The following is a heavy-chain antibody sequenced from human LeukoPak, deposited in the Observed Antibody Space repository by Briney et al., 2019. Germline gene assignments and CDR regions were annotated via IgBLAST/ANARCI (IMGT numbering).Heavy chain of an antibody. V-gene: IGHV1-69*13. Sequence: SVKVSCKAYGGTFSSYAISWVRRAPGQGLEWMGGIIPIFGTANYAQKFQGRVTITADESTSTAYMELSSLRSEDTAVYYCARGLSDYYDSSGYNYYYYGMDVWGQGTTVTVSS. CDR3: ARGLSDYYDSSGYNYYYYGMDV. J-gene: IGHJ6*02. D-gene: IGHD3-22*01. CDR1: GGTFSSYA. CDR2: IIPIFGTA.